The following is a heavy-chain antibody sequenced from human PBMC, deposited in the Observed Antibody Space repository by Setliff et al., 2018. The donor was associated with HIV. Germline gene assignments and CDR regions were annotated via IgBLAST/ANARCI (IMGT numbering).Heavy chain of an antibody. CDR2: ISTSSRDI. J-gene: IGHJ4*02. Sequence: LKISCAASGLTFSTYNMNWVRQAPGKGLEWLSYISTSSRDISYADSVEGRFTISRDNAKNTLYLQMHSLRAEDTAVYYCARSYCSGGTCHGIFDYWGQGTLVTVSS. D-gene: IGHD2-15*01. CDR3: ARSYCSGGTCHGIFDY. V-gene: IGHV3-48*01. CDR1: GLTFSTYN.